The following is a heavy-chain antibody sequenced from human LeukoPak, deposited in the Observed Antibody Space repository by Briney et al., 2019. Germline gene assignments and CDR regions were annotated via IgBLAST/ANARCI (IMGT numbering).Heavy chain of an antibody. CDR3: ARDILIFGVVPYYYYGMDV. CDR2: ISSSSSYI. Sequence: MSGGSLRLSCAASGFPFSSYSMNWVRQAPGKGLEWVSSISSSSSYIYYADSVKGRFTISRDSAKNSLYLQMNSLRAEDTAVYYCARDILIFGVVPYYYYGMDVWGQGTTVTVSS. CDR1: GFPFSSYS. J-gene: IGHJ6*02. V-gene: IGHV3-21*01. D-gene: IGHD3/OR15-3a*01.